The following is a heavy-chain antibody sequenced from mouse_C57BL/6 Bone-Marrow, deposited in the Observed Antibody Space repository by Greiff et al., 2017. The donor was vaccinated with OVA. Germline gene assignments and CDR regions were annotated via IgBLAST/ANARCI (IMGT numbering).Heavy chain of an antibody. CDR2: IYPRSGNT. CDR3: GSWRAWDCAY. J-gene: IGHJ3*01. CDR1: GYTFTSYG. V-gene: IGHV1-81*01. Sequence: QVQLKESGAELARPGASVKLSCKASGYTFTSYGISWVKQTTGQGLEWIGEIYPRSGNTYYNEKFKGKATLTADKSSSTAYMELRSLTSEDSAVYFCGSWRAWDCAYGGQGTLVTVSA. D-gene: IGHD4-1*01.